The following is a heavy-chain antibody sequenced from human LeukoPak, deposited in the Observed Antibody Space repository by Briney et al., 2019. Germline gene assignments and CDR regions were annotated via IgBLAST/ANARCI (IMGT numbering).Heavy chain of an antibody. CDR3: ARGRVMATAFYY. J-gene: IGHJ4*02. D-gene: IGHD5-24*01. CDR1: GDSISSYY. V-gene: IGHV4-4*07. CDR2: VYASGNT. Sequence: SETLSLTCTVSGDSISSYYWSWIRQPAGKGLEWIGRVYASGNTNYNPSLKSRVTMSVDTSKNQFSLKLSSVTAADTAVYYCARGRVMATAFYYWGQGTLVTVSS.